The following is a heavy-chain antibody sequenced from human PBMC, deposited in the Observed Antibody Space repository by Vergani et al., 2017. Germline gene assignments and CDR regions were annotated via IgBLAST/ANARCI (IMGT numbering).Heavy chain of an antibody. Sequence: QVQLQESGPGLVKPSETLSLTCTVSGDSVISTDYHWGWIRQPPGKGLEWIGSMDYSGSTSYNPSLERRISISFETPKNQFSLRLTSVTAADTAVYYCASKRGACRAAYCHSYDVWGPGTLVGVSS. V-gene: IGHV4-39*01. CDR2: MDYSGST. CDR3: ASKRGACRAAYCHSYDV. D-gene: IGHD2-15*01. CDR1: GDSVISTDYH. J-gene: IGHJ4*02.